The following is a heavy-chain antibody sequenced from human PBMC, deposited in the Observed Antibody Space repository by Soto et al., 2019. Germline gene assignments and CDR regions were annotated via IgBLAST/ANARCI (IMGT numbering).Heavy chain of an antibody. J-gene: IGHJ5*02. Sequence: PGGSLRLSCAASGFTFSSYSMNWVRQAPGKGLEWIGEIYHSGSTNYNPSLKSRVTISVDTSKNQFSLKLSSVTAADTAVYYCARDLSAMVSSSWFDPWGQGTLVTVSS. CDR3: ARDLSAMVSSSWFDP. CDR1: GFTFSSYS. CDR2: IYHSGST. V-gene: IGHV4-34*01. D-gene: IGHD5-18*01.